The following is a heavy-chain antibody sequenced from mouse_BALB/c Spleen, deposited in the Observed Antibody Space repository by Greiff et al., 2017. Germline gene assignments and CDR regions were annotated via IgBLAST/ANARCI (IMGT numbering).Heavy chain of an antibody. CDR3: ARSGGYDERSWFAY. D-gene: IGHD2-2*01. CDR2: ISSGSSSI. CDR1: GFTFSSFG. V-gene: IGHV5-17*02. Sequence: EVHLVESGGGLVQPGGSRKLSCAASGFTFSSFGMHWVRQAPEKGLEWVAYISSGSSSIYYADTVKGRFTISRDNPKNTLFLQMTSLRSEDTAMYYCARSGGYDERSWFAYWGQGTLVTVSA. J-gene: IGHJ3*01.